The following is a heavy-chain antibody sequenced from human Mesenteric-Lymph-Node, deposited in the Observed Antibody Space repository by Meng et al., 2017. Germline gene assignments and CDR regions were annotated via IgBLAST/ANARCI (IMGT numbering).Heavy chain of an antibody. Sequence: GESLKTSCAASEFSFSDYWMTWVRQGPGKGLEWVANIKGDGSTENYVESVRGRFTISRDNAKNSVYLQMNSLIAEDTAVYYCARDVRANRAYSHWGQGTLVTVSS. V-gene: IGHV3-7*01. CDR2: IKGDGSTE. J-gene: IGHJ4*02. CDR3: ARDVRANRAYSH. CDR1: EFSFSDYW. D-gene: IGHD3-16*01.